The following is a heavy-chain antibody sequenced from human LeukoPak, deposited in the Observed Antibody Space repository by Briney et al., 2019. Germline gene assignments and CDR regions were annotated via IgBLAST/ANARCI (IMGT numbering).Heavy chain of an antibody. Sequence: PSETLSLTCTVPGGSISSGSSDYYWGWIRQPPEKRLEWIGIISDSGRTYYNPSLKSRVTASVDTSKSQFSLNLRSVTAADTAVYHCARQFGSGLWYFDLWGRGTLVTVSS. V-gene: IGHV4-39*01. CDR3: ARQFGSGLWYFDL. J-gene: IGHJ2*01. CDR1: GGSISSGSSDYY. CDR2: ISDSGRT. D-gene: IGHD3-10*01.